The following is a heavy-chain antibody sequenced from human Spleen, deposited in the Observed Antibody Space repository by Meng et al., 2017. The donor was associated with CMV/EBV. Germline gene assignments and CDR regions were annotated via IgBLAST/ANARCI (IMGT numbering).Heavy chain of an antibody. CDR3: ARGIVGNWFDP. V-gene: IGHV4-39*07. Sequence: QRQESGPRLVKPSQTLSLTCTVSGGSISSSSYYWGWIRQPPGKGLEWIGSIYYSGSTYYNPSLKSRVTISVDTSKNQFSLKLSSVTAADTAVYYCARGIVGNWFDPWGQGTLVTVSS. D-gene: IGHD1-26*01. CDR2: IYYSGST. CDR1: GGSISSSSYY. J-gene: IGHJ5*02.